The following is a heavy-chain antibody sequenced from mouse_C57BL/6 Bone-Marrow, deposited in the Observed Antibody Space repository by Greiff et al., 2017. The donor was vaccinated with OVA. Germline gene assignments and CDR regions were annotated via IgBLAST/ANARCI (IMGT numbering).Heavy chain of an antibody. CDR1: GYTFTSYW. Sequence: QVQLQQPGAELVKPGASVKLSCKASGYTFTSYWMHWVKQRPGQGLEWIGMIHPNSGSTNYNEKFKSKATLTVDKSSSTAYMPLSSLTSEDSAVYYCARSYYSNYGFYYFDYWGQGTTLTVSS. J-gene: IGHJ2*01. D-gene: IGHD2-5*01. CDR3: ARSYYSNYGFYYFDY. V-gene: IGHV1-64*01. CDR2: IHPNSGST.